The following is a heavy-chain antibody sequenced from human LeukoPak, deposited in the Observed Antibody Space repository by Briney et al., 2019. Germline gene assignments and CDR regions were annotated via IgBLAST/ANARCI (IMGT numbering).Heavy chain of an antibody. V-gene: IGHV3-33*01. CDR1: GFTFSSYG. J-gene: IGHJ4*02. D-gene: IGHD2-15*01. Sequence: GGSLRLSCAASGFTFSSYGVHWVRQAPGKGLEWVAVIWYDGSNKYYADSVKGRFTISRDNSKNTLYLQMNSLRAEDTAVYYCARDSGGNENYFDYWGQGTLVTVSS. CDR2: IWYDGSNK. CDR3: ARDSGGNENYFDY.